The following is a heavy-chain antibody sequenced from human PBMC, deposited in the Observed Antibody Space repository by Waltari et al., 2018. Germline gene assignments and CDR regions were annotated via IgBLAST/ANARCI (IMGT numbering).Heavy chain of an antibody. J-gene: IGHJ3*02. CDR3: AGVSYHWNDAGAFDI. D-gene: IGHD1-20*01. CDR2: FYSGGST. CDR1: GFTVTSNS. V-gene: IGHV3-53*01. Sequence: EVQLVESGGGLIQPGGSLRLSCAASGFTVTSNSMRWVRQAPGQGLEWVSFFYSGGSTYYADSVKGRFTISKDNSKNTLYLQLNSLRAEDTAVYYCAGVSYHWNDAGAFDIWGQGTVVTVSS.